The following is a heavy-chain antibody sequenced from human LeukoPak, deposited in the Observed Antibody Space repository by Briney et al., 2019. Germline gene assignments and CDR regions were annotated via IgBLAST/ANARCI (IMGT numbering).Heavy chain of an antibody. CDR1: GYTFTSYD. V-gene: IGHV1-8*01. J-gene: IGHJ3*02. D-gene: IGHD4-17*01. Sequence: ASVKVSCKASGYTFTSYDINWVRQATGQGLEWMGWMNPNSGNTGYAQKFQGRVTMTRNTSISTAYMELSSLRSEDTAVYYCAGGGVTVTSEANDAFDIWGQGTMVTVSS. CDR2: MNPNSGNT. CDR3: AGGGVTVTSEANDAFDI.